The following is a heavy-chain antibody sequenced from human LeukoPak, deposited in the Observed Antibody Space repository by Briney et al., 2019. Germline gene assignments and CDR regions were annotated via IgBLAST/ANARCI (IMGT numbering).Heavy chain of an antibody. CDR2: INWNGGST. D-gene: IGHD2-15*01. Sequence: GGTLRLSCAASGFTFSSYGMSWVRQAPGKGLEWVSGINWNGGSTGYADSVKGRFTISRDNAKNSLYLQMNSLRAEDTALYYCATANSLVVNPYDAFDIWGQGKMVTVSS. J-gene: IGHJ3*02. CDR3: ATANSLVVNPYDAFDI. V-gene: IGHV3-20*04. CDR1: GFTFSSYG.